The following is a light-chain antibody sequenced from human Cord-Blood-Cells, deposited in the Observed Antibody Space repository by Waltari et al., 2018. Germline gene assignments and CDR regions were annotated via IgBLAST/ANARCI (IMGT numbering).Light chain of an antibody. CDR2: AAS. J-gene: IGKJ1*01. Sequence: DIQMTQSPSSLSASVGDRVTITCRASQGISNYLAWYQQKPGKVPKLLIYAASTLQPGVPSRFSCSGSGTDFTLTISRLQPEDVATYYCQKYNSAPWTFGQGTKVEIK. V-gene: IGKV1-27*01. CDR3: QKYNSAPWT. CDR1: QGISNY.